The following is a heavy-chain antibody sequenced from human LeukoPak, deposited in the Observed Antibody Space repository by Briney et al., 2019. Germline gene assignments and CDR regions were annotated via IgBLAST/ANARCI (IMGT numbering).Heavy chain of an antibody. D-gene: IGHD3-10*01. CDR3: ARDRIYYGSGSPQYYFDY. CDR2: INHSGST. V-gene: IGHV4-34*01. J-gene: IGHJ4*02. CDR1: GWSFSGYY. Sequence: PSETLSLTCAVYGWSFSGYYWSWIRQPPGKELDWNGEINHSGSTNYNPSLKSRVTISVDTSKNQISLKLSSVTAADTAVYYCARDRIYYGSGSPQYYFDYWGQGTLVTVSS.